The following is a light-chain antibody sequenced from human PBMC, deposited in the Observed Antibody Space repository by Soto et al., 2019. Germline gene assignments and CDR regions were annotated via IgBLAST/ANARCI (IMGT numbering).Light chain of an antibody. CDR1: ESIIVW. J-gene: IGKJ1*01. V-gene: IGKV1-5*01. Sequence: IHMTASPSTLSASVLYRVTVTFLSSESIIVWLAWYHQKPGKAPKLLIYDASRLESGVPSRFSGSGSGTEFTLTTSSLQPDDFATYYCQQYNSYSPRTFGQGPKVDI. CDR3: QQYNSYSPRT. CDR2: DAS.